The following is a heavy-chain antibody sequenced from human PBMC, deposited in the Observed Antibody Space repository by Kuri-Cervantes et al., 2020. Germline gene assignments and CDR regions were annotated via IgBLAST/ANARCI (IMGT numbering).Heavy chain of an antibody. D-gene: IGHD3-22*01. CDR1: GFTFSSYD. CDR3: AGDYYYDRTHPWGDAFDI. Sequence: GGSLRLSCAASGFTFSSYDMHWVRQATGKGLEWVSAIGTAGDTYYPGSVKGRLTISRDNAKNSLYLQMNSLRAEDTAVYYCAGDYYYDRTHPWGDAFDIWGQGTMVTVSS. CDR2: IGTAGDT. J-gene: IGHJ3*02. V-gene: IGHV3-13*01.